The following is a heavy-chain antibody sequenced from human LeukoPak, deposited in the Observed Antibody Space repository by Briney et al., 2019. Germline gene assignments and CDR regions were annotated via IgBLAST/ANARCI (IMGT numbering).Heavy chain of an antibody. D-gene: IGHD3-16*01. J-gene: IGHJ4*02. Sequence: SETLSLTCTVSGGSISSSSYYWGWIRQPPGKGLEWIGSIYYSGSTYYNPSLKSRVTISVDTSKNQFSLKLSSVTAADTAVYYCAREFRGYVWGFPFDYWGQGTLVTVSS. CDR3: AREFRGYVWGFPFDY. V-gene: IGHV4-39*07. CDR1: GGSISSSSYY. CDR2: IYYSGST.